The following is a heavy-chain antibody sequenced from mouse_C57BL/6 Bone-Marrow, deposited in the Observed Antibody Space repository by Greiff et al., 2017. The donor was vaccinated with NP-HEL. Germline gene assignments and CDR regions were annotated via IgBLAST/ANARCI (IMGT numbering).Heavy chain of an antibody. CDR2: IYPGSGST. Sequence: QVQLQQPGAELVKPGASVKMSCKASGYTFTSYWITWVKQRPGPGLEWIGDIYPGSGSTNYNEKFKSKATLTVDTSSSTAYMQLSSLTSEVSAVYYCARDGYYTLYWYFDVWGTGTTVTVSS. CDR1: GYTFTSYW. CDR3: ARDGYYTLYWYFDV. J-gene: IGHJ1*03. V-gene: IGHV1-55*01. D-gene: IGHD2-3*01.